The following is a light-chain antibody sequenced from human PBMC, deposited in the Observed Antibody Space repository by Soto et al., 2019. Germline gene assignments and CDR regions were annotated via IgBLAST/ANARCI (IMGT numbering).Light chain of an antibody. CDR3: SLSFSGAQI. Sequence: QTVVTQEPSLTVSPGGTVTLTCGSSTGAVASGHYPYWFQQKPGQAPRTLIYDTSNKHSWTPARFSGSLLGGKAALTLSGAQPEDEADYHCSLSFSGAQIFGGGTKLTVL. CDR1: TGAVASGHY. CDR2: DTS. V-gene: IGLV7-46*01. J-gene: IGLJ2*01.